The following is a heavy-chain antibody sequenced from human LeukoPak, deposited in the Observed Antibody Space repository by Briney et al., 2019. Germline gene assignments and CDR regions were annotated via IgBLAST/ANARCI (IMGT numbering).Heavy chain of an antibody. CDR3: ARGGSRPLYYYYYGMDV. CDR1: GFTLSTYA. CDR2: IGSGGST. V-gene: IGHV3-23*01. Sequence: GGSLRLSCAASGFTLSTYAMRWVRQAPGKGLEWVSSIGSGGSTYYADSVKGRFTISRDNSKNTLYLQMNSLRAEDTAVYYCARGGSRPLYYYYYGMDVWGQGTTVTVSS. D-gene: IGHD1-26*01. J-gene: IGHJ6*02.